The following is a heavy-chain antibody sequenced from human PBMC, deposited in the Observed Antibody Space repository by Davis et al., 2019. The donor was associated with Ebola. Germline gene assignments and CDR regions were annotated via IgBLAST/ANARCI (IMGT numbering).Heavy chain of an antibody. CDR2: ITQSGNT. V-gene: IGHV4-34*01. D-gene: IGHD3-22*01. CDR3: ARRAGFYYDSGIDF. Sequence: SETLSLTCAVYVGSFSDYYWTWIRQSPGKGLEWIAEITQSGNTNYNPSLKSRVVISVDRSKNQFSLKLTSVTAADSAVYYCARRAGFYYDSGIDFWGQGTPVTVSS. J-gene: IGHJ4*02. CDR1: VGSFSDYY.